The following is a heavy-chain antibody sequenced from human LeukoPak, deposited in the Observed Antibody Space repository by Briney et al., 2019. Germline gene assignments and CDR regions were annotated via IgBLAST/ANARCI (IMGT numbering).Heavy chain of an antibody. CDR1: GFTFSSYW. V-gene: IGHV3-7*01. J-gene: IGHJ6*04. CDR2: IKQDGGEK. CDR3: AELGITMIGGV. D-gene: IGHD3-10*02. Sequence: PGGSLRLSCAASGFTFSSYWMSWVRQAPGKGPEWVANIKQDGGEKYYVDSVKGRFTISRDNAKNSLYLQMNSLRAEGTAVYYCAELGITMIGGVWGKGTTVTISS.